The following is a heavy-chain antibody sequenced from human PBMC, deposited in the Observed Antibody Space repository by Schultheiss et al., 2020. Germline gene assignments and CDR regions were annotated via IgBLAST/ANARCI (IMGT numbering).Heavy chain of an antibody. J-gene: IGHJ6*02. D-gene: IGHD3-3*01. CDR3: AREYDFWSGSEYYYGMDV. Sequence: GGSLRLSCAASGFTFSSYAMHWVRQAPGKGLEWVAVISYDGSNKYYADSVKGRFTISRDNSKNTLYLQMNSLRAEDTAVYYCAREYDFWSGSEYYYGMDVWGQGTTVTVSS. CDR1: GFTFSSYA. V-gene: IGHV3-30*01. CDR2: ISYDGSNK.